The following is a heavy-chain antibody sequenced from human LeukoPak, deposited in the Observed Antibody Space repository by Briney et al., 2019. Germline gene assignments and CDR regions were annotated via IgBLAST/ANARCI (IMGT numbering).Heavy chain of an antibody. Sequence: GGSLRLSCAASGFTFRNAWMTWVPQAPGQGLEWVGRIKSKTDGGTTDYAAPVKVRFTISRDDSKNTLYLQMKSLKTEDTALYFCAKHPRYSYGPGGYWGQGTLVTVSS. V-gene: IGHV3-15*01. CDR1: GFTFRNAW. CDR2: IKSKTDGGTT. CDR3: AKHPRYSYGPGGY. D-gene: IGHD5-18*01. J-gene: IGHJ4*02.